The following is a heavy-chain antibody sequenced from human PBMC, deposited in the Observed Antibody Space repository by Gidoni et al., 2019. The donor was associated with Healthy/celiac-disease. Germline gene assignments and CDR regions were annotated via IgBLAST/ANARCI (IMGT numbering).Heavy chain of an antibody. Sequence: EVQLVESGGGLVQPGRSLRLSCAASGFPFDDYAMHWVRQAPGKGLEWVTGISWNSGSIGYADSVKGRFTISRDNAKNSLYLQMNSLRAEDTALYYCARVAAAGTLTRFDYWGQGTLVTVSS. CDR1: GFPFDDYA. J-gene: IGHJ4*02. V-gene: IGHV3-9*01. CDR3: ARVAAAGTLTRFDY. D-gene: IGHD6-13*01. CDR2: ISWNSGSI.